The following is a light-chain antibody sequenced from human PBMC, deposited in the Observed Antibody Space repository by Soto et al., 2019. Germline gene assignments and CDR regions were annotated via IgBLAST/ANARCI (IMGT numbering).Light chain of an antibody. CDR3: QQSYSTPRGFT. CDR1: QSISSY. Sequence: DIQMTQSPSSLSASVGDRVTITCRASQSISSYLNWYQQKPGKAPKLLIYAASSLQSGVPSRFSGSGSGTDFTLPISSLQPEDFATYYCQQSYSTPRGFTFGPGTKVDIK. CDR2: AAS. J-gene: IGKJ3*01. V-gene: IGKV1-39*01.